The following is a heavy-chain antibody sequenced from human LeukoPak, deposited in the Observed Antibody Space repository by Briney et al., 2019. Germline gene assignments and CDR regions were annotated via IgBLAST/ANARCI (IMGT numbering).Heavy chain of an antibody. V-gene: IGHV5-51*01. CDR1: GYSFTSYW. D-gene: IGHD1-26*01. CDR3: ARLWGGSYNTEGYGGYYYYYMDV. CDR2: IYPGDSDT. J-gene: IGHJ6*03. Sequence: GESLKISCKGSGYSFTSYWIGWVRQMPGKGPEWMGIIYPGDSDTRYSPSFQGQVTISADKSISTAYLQWSSLKASDTAMYYCARLWGGSYNTEGYGGYYYYYMDVWGKETTVTISS.